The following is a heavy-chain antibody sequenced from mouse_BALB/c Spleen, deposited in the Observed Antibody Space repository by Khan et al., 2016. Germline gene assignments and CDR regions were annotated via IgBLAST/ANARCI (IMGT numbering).Heavy chain of an antibody. D-gene: IGHD2-10*01. J-gene: IGHJ2*01. CDR1: GFDFRRYW. V-gene: IGHV4-1*02. CDR2: INPDSSTI. CDR3: RRVYSYYFIDY. Sequence: EVKLLESGGGLVQPGGSLKLSCAASGFDFRRYWMSWVRQAPGKGLEWIGEINPDSSTINYTPTLKDKFIISRDNAKSTLYLQMSKVTSEDTAFYYGRRVYSYYFIDYWGQGTTLTVSS.